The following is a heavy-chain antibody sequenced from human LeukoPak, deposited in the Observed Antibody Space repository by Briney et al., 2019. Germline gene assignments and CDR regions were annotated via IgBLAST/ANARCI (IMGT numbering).Heavy chain of an antibody. CDR3: AREVIAVAGFDY. Sequence: ASVKVSCKASGYTFTGYYMHWVRQAPGQGLEWMGWINPNSGGTNYAQKFQGRVTMTRDTSISTAYMELSRLRSDDTAVYYCAREVIAVAGFDYWGQGTPVTVSS. D-gene: IGHD6-19*01. CDR2: INPNSGGT. J-gene: IGHJ4*02. V-gene: IGHV1-2*02. CDR1: GYTFTGYY.